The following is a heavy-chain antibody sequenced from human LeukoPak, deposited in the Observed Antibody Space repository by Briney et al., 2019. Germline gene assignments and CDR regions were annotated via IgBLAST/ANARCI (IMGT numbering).Heavy chain of an antibody. CDR1: EFTFSNYW. CDR2: IGSDGTIT. D-gene: IGHD6-6*01. CDR3: ARGPSYDSSFQGFDY. Sequence: GGSLRLSCAASEFTFSNYWMYWVRHAPGKGLVWVSRIGSDGTITTYADSVKGRFTISRDSAKNTLYVQMNSLRAEDTAVYYCARGPSYDSSFQGFDYWGQGTLVTVSS. V-gene: IGHV3-74*01. J-gene: IGHJ4*02.